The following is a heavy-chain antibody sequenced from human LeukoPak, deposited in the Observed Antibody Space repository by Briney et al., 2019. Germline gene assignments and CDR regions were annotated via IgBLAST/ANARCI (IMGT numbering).Heavy chain of an antibody. CDR1: GFTFSHYW. D-gene: IGHD1-20*01. Sequence: GGSLRLSCATSGFTFSHYWMSWVRQAPGKGLEWVANINLDGSKKYYVDSVKGRFTISRDNSKNTLYLQMNSLRAEDTAVYYCAKGLNNWNPPVDYWGQGTLVTVSS. J-gene: IGHJ4*02. V-gene: IGHV3-7*01. CDR3: AKGLNNWNPPVDY. CDR2: INLDGSKK.